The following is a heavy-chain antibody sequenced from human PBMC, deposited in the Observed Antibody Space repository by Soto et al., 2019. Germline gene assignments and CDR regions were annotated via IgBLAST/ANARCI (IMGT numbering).Heavy chain of an antibody. J-gene: IGHJ3*02. CDR3: ARAAHIVVVTANLDDAFDI. CDR2: IIPIFGTA. CDR1: GGTFSSYA. V-gene: IGHV1-69*01. Sequence: QVQLVQSGAEVKKPGSSVKVSCKASGGTFSSYAISWVRQAPGQGLEWMGGIIPIFGTANYAQKFQGRVTITADESTSTAYMELSSLRSEDTAAYYCARAAHIVVVTANLDDAFDIWGQGTMVTVSS. D-gene: IGHD2-21*02.